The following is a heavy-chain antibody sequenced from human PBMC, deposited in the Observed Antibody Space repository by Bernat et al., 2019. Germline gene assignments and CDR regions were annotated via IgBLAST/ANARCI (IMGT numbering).Heavy chain of an antibody. D-gene: IGHD3-3*01. Sequence: QVQLVESGGGVVQPGRSLRLSCAASGFTFSSYGMHWVRQAPGKGLEWVAVIWYDGSNKYYADSVKGRFTISRDNSKNTLYLKMNSLRAEDTAVYYCARARATIFGNRYYYGMDVWGQGTTVTVSS. J-gene: IGHJ6*02. CDR1: GFTFSSYG. V-gene: IGHV3-33*01. CDR2: IWYDGSNK. CDR3: ARARATIFGNRYYYGMDV.